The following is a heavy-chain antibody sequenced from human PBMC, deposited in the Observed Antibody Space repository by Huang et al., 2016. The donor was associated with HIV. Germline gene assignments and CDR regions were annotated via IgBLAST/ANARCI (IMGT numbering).Heavy chain of an antibody. CDR3: ARAVPTPNRFGVGGFDY. CDR1: GFTFSSYS. Sequence: EVQLVESGGGLVKPGGSLRLSCAASGFTFSSYSMNWVRQAPGKGLEWVSSISSSSSDIYYADSVKGRFTISRDNAKNSLYLQMNSRRAEDTAVYYCARAVPTPNRFGVGGFDYWGQGTLVTVSS. J-gene: IGHJ4*02. V-gene: IGHV3-21*01. D-gene: IGHD3-3*01. CDR2: ISSSSSDI.